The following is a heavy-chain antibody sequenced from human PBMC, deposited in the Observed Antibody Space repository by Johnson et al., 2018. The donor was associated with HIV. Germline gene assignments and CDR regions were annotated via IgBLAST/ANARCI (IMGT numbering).Heavy chain of an antibody. CDR3: ARDRGLGRGDGFDI. J-gene: IGHJ3*02. V-gene: IGHV3-30*03. Sequence: QVQLVESGGGVVQPGRSLRLSYAASRFTFSRYGMHWVRQAPGKGLEWVAVISYDGSNKYYADSVKGRVTISGDNSKNTLYLQMNSLRAEDTAVCYCARDRGLGRGDGFDIWGQGTMVTVS. CDR2: ISYDGSNK. D-gene: IGHD7-27*01. CDR1: RFTFSRYG.